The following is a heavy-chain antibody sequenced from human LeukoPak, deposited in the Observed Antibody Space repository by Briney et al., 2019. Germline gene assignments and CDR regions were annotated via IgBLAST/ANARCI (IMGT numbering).Heavy chain of an antibody. CDR3: ARSDPHSGSYYVDY. J-gene: IGHJ4*02. CDR2: INHSGST. V-gene: IGHV4-34*01. D-gene: IGHD1-26*01. Sequence: SETLSLTCAVYGGSFSGYYWSWIRQPPGKGLEWIGEINHSGSTNYNPSLKSRVTISVDTSKNQFSLKLSSVTAADTAVYHCARSDPHSGSYYVDYWGQGTLVTVSS. CDR1: GGSFSGYY.